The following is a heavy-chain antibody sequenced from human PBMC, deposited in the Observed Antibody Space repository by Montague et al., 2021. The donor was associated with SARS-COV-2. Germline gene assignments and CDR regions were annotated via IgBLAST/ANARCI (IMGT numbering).Heavy chain of an antibody. CDR3: ASVVVSSGYLAA. CDR1: GGSISSSSYY. V-gene: IGHV4-39*01. J-gene: IGHJ4*02. Sequence: SETLSLTCTVSGGSISSSSYYWGWIRQPPGKGLERIGSFYYSGSTYYNPSLKSRVTISVDTSKNQFSLKLTSVTAADTAVYYCASVVVSSGYLAAWGQGTLVTVSS. CDR2: FYYSGST. D-gene: IGHD3-22*01.